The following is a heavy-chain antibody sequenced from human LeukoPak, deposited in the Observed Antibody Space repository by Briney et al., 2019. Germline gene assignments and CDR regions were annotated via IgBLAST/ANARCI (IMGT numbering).Heavy chain of an antibody. CDR1: GFTFSNYS. CDR3: AKDGSWRQKRAY. Sequence: GGSLRLSCVTAGFTFSNYSMNWVRQAPGKGLEWVSAISGSGGSTYYADSVKGRFTISRDNSKNTLYLQMNSLRAEDTAVYYCAKDGSWRQKRAYWGQGTLVTVSS. V-gene: IGHV3-23*01. J-gene: IGHJ4*02. CDR2: ISGSGGST. D-gene: IGHD6-13*01.